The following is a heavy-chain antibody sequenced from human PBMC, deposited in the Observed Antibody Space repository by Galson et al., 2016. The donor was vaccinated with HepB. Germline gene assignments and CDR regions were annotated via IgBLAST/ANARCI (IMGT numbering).Heavy chain of an antibody. V-gene: IGHV3-30*18. CDR3: AKDRTPFAFLWFGEFDY. D-gene: IGHD3-10*01. CDR2: ISYDGSNK. CDR1: GFTFGSYG. J-gene: IGHJ4*02. Sequence: SLRLSCAASGFTFGSYGLHWVRQAPGKGLEWVAVISYDGSNKFYADSVKGRFTISRENSKNTLYLQMNSLRAEDTAVYYCAKDRTPFAFLWFGEFDYWGQGTLVTASS.